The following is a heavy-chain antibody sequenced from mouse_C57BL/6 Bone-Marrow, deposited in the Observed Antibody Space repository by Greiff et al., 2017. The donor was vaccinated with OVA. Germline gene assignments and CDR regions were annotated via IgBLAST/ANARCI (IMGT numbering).Heavy chain of an antibody. Sequence: EVMLVESGGGLVKPGGSLKLSCAASGFTFSDYGMHWVRQAPEKGLEWVAYISSGSSTIYYADTVKGRFTISRDNAKNTLFLQMTSLRSEDTAMYYCARANWANYAMDYWGQGTSVTVSS. CDR1: GFTFSDYG. CDR3: ARANWANYAMDY. J-gene: IGHJ4*01. D-gene: IGHD4-1*01. CDR2: ISSGSSTI. V-gene: IGHV5-17*01.